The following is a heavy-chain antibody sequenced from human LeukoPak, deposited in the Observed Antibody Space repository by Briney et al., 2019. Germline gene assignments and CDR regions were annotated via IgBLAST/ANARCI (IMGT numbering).Heavy chain of an antibody. CDR3: AKSTGYSTTGRDFGS. Sequence: TGGSLRLSCAASGFTFSSYAMSWVRQAPGKGLEWVSDISGGGATTFYADSVKGRFTISRDNSKNTLYLQLSSLRAEDTAVYYCAKSTGYSTTGRDFGSWGRGTLVTVSS. V-gene: IGHV3-23*01. J-gene: IGHJ4*02. D-gene: IGHD6-13*01. CDR1: GFTFSSYA. CDR2: ISGGGATT.